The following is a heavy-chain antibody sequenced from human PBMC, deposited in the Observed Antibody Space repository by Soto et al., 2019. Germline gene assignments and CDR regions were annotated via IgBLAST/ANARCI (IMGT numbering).Heavy chain of an antibody. V-gene: IGHV3-30*18. CDR3: AKGFISGGYCANGICYHFDY. CDR1: GFTFSSYG. CDR2: MSYDGNNK. D-gene: IGHD2-8*01. Sequence: QVQLVESGGGVVQPGGSLTLSCAASGFTFSSYGMHWVRQAPAKGLEWVAVMSYDGNNKYYADSVKGRFTVSRDNSRNTQFLKMNSLRVEDTAVYYCAKGFISGGYCANGICYHFDYWGQGTPVTVSS. J-gene: IGHJ4*02.